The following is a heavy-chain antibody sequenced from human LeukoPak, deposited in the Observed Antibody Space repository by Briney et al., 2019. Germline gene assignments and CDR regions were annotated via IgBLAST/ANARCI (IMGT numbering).Heavy chain of an antibody. CDR1: GGTFSSYA. J-gene: IGHJ4*02. CDR3: ARWGCGGDCYDY. D-gene: IGHD2-21*02. CDR2: INPSGGST. Sequence: ASVKVSCKASGGTFSSYAISWVRQAPGQGLEWMGIINPSGGSTSYAQKFQGRVTMTRDTSTSTVYMELSSLRSEDTAVYYCARWGCGGDCYDYWGQGTLVTVSS. V-gene: IGHV1-46*01.